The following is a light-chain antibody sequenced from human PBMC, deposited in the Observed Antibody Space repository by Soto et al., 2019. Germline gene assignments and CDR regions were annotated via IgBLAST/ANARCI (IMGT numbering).Light chain of an antibody. V-gene: IGKV4-1*01. CDR2: WAS. CDR3: QQYYSTPFT. CDR1: QSVLYSSNNKNY. Sequence: DIVMTQSPDSLAVSLGERATINCKSSQSVLYSSNNKNYLAWYHQKPGQPPKLLIYWASTRESGVPDRFSGSGSGTDFTLTISSLQAEDVAVYYCQQYYSTPFTFGPGTKVGIK. J-gene: IGKJ3*01.